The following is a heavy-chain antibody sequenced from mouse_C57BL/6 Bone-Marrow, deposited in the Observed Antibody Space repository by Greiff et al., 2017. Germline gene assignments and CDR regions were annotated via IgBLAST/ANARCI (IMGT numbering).Heavy chain of an antibody. D-gene: IGHD1-1*01. CDR2: IYPRGGST. V-gene: IGHV1-85*01. J-gene: IGHJ1*03. Sequence: QVQLKQSGPELVKPGASVKLSCKASGYTFTSYDINWVKQRPGQGLEWIGWIYPRGGSTKYNEKFKGKATLTVDTSSSTAYMELHSLTSEDSAVYFCARFEIDGSSGDWYFDVWGTGTTVTVSS. CDR3: ARFEIDGSSGDWYFDV. CDR1: GYTFTSYD.